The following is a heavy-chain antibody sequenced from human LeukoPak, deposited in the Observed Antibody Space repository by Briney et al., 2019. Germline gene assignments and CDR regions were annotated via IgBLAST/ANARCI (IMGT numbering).Heavy chain of an antibody. D-gene: IGHD6-13*01. Sequence: SETLSLTCTVSGGSISSSGYYWGWIRQPPGKGLEWIGIIYYTGTTYYNPSLKSRVTISVDTSKNQFSLKLSSVTAADTAVYYCARRAAAGNFDYWGQGTLVTVSS. J-gene: IGHJ4*02. CDR2: IYYTGTT. CDR3: ARRAAAGNFDY. CDR1: GGSISSSGYY. V-gene: IGHV4-39*07.